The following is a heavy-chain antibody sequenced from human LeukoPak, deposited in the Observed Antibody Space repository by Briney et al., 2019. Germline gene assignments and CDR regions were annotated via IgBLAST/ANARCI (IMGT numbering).Heavy chain of an antibody. J-gene: IGHJ3*02. CDR3: ARGRRPDAFDS. V-gene: IGHV3-48*03. CDR1: GFTFSSYD. CDR2: ISSSGTTT. Sequence: PGGSLRLSCAASGFTFSSYDMYWVRQAPGKGLERVSYISSSGTTTHYGDSVKGRFTISRDNAKNSLYLQMNSLRAEDTAVYYCARGRRPDAFDSWGQGTRVTVSS.